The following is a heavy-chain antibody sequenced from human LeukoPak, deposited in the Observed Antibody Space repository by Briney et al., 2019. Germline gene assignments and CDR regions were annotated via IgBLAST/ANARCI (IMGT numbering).Heavy chain of an antibody. CDR2: IHHSGIT. CDR3: ARASVRWELIFDY. Sequence: SETLSLTGGVSGDSISSTNWWGWVRQPPGKGLEWIGEIHHSGITNYNGSLKSRVTISVDKSKNQFSLKLSSVTSADTAVYYCARASVRWELIFDYWGQATLVTPPS. V-gene: IGHV4-4*02. CDR1: GDSISSTNW. J-gene: IGHJ4*02. D-gene: IGHD1-26*01.